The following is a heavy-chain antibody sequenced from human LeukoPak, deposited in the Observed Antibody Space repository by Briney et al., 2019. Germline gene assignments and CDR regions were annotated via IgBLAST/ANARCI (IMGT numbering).Heavy chain of an antibody. Sequence: GGSLRLSCAASGFTFSSYDMHWVRQATGEGLEWVSAIGTAGDTYYPGSVKGRFTISRENAKNSLYLQMNSLRAGDTAVYYCARGSVTGLSIDYWGQGTLVTVSS. CDR2: IGTAGDT. D-gene: IGHD3-10*01. CDR1: GFTFSSYD. V-gene: IGHV3-13*01. J-gene: IGHJ4*02. CDR3: ARGSVTGLSIDY.